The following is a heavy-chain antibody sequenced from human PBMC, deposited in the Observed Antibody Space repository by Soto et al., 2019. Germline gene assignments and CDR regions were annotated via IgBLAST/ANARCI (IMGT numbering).Heavy chain of an antibody. CDR1: GFTFSIYA. V-gene: IGHV3-23*01. CDR2: ISSSGGGT. CDR3: SYYDSSGYGYNWFDP. D-gene: IGHD3-22*01. J-gene: IGHJ5*02. Sequence: PGGSLRLSCAASGFTFSIYAMSWVRQAPGKGLDWVSTISSSGGGTYYADSVKGRFTISRDNSKNTVYLQMNSLRDEDTALYYCSYYDSSGYGYNWFDPWGQGSLVTVYS.